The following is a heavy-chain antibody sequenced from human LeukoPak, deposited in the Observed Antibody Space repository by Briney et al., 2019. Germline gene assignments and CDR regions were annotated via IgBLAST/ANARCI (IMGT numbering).Heavy chain of an antibody. CDR3: ARKPLSYSDYEVDY. J-gene: IGHJ4*02. D-gene: IGHD4-11*01. CDR2: MNPNSGNT. Sequence: ASVKVSCKASGYTFTSYDIDWVRQATGQGLEWMGWMNPNSGNTGYAQKFQGRVTMTRNTSISTAYMELSSLRSEDTAVYYCARKPLSYSDYEVDYWGQGTLVTVSS. V-gene: IGHV1-8*01. CDR1: GYTFTSYD.